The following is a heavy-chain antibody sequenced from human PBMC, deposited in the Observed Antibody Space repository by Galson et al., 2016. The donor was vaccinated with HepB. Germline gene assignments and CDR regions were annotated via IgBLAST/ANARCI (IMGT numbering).Heavy chain of an antibody. CDR1: GFTFISYS. J-gene: IGHJ6*02. V-gene: IGHV3-21*01. CDR2: ISSSGSYI. D-gene: IGHD4-17*01. CDR3: ARDGDDYGDYAYYYGMDV. Sequence: SLRLSCAASGFTFISYSMNWVRQAPGKGLEWVSSISSSGSYIYYADSVKGRFTISRDNAKKSLYLQMNSLRAEDTAVYYCARDGDDYGDYAYYYGMDVWGQGTTVTVSS.